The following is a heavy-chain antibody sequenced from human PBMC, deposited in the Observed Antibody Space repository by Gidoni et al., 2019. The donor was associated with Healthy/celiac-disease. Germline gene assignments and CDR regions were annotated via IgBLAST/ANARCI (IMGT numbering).Heavy chain of an antibody. CDR1: GFTFSSYW. V-gene: IGHV3-7*03. D-gene: IGHD2-8*01. CDR3: ARDLTVLYPDAFDI. J-gene: IGHJ3*02. Sequence: EVQLVESGGGLVQPGGSLRLSCAASGFTFSSYWMRWVRQAPGKGLEWVANIKQDGSEKYYVDSVKGRFTISRDNAKNSLYLQMNSLRAEDTAVYYCARDLTVLYPDAFDIWGQGTMVTVSS. CDR2: IKQDGSEK.